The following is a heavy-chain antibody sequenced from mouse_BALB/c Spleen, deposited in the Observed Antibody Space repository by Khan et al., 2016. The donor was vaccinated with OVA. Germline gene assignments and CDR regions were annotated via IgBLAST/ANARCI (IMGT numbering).Heavy chain of an antibody. D-gene: IGHD1-1*01. CDR1: GFAFSSYS. V-gene: IGHV5-6-4*01. Sequence: EVELVESGGGLVKPGGSLKLSCAASGFAFSSYSMSWVRQPPGKRLEWVATITSGGSYTYYPDSVKGRFTISRDNARNTLYLQMSSLKSEDTAMXYCTSDRNYYGISFYFDYWGQGTTLTVSS. CDR2: ITSGGSYT. CDR3: TSDRNYYGISFYFDY. J-gene: IGHJ2*01.